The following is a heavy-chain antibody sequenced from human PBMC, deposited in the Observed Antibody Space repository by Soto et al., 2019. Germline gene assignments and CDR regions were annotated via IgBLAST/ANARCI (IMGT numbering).Heavy chain of an antibody. CDR3: PSVHMVAVPAASPWFDP. CDR1: VFAFSSHW. CDR2: IKSDGSEK. D-gene: IGHD2-2*01. Sequence: GGSLRLSCAASVFAFSSHWMSWFRRAQGKGLEWVANIKSDGSEKYYADSLKGRFTVSRDNAQTSVFLQMNSLRDEDPAVYYFPSVHMVAVPAASPWFDPWGQGTRVTVSS. V-gene: IGHV3-7*01. J-gene: IGHJ5*02.